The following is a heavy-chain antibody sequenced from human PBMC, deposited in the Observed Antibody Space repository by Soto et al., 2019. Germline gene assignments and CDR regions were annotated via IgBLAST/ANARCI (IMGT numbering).Heavy chain of an antibody. V-gene: IGHV3-7*01. CDR1: GFTFSSYW. CDR2: IKQDGSEK. D-gene: IGHD6-19*01. J-gene: IGHJ4*02. Sequence: EVQLVESGGGLVQPGGSLRLSCAASGFTFSSYWMSWVRQAPGKGLEWVANIKQDGSEKYYVDSVKGRFTISRDNAKNSLYLQMNSLRAEDTAVYYCARDRSGWYGFETHAIDYWGQGTLVTVSS. CDR3: ARDRSGWYGFETHAIDY.